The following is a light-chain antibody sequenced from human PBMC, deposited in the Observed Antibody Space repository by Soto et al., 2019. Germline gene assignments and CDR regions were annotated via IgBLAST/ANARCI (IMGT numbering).Light chain of an antibody. J-gene: IGKJ1*01. CDR1: QSLLHSNGYNY. CDR3: MQAQQPPTWT. Sequence: DIVMTQAPLSLPVTPGEPASISCRSSQSLLHSNGYNYLDWYLQKPGQSPQLLIYLGSKRASGVPDRFSGSGSGTDCTRKISRVEAEYVGDYSCMQAQQPPTWTFGQGNKVEIK. V-gene: IGKV2-28*01. CDR2: LGS.